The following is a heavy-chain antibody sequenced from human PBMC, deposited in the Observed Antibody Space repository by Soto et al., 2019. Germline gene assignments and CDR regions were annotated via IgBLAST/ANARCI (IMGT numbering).Heavy chain of an antibody. CDR2: IYYSGST. CDR1: GGSISSYY. Sequence: SETLSLTCTVSGGSISSYYWRWIRQPPGKGLEWIGYIYYSGSTNYNPSLKSRVTISVDTSKNQFSLKLSSVTAADTAVYYCARGMTTVTTLDYWGQGTLVTVS. D-gene: IGHD4-4*01. V-gene: IGHV4-59*01. J-gene: IGHJ4*02. CDR3: ARGMTTVTTLDY.